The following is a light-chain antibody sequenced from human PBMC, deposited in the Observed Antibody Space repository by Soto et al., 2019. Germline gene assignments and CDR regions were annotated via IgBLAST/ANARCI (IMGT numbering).Light chain of an antibody. CDR1: QSLVHSDGNTY. V-gene: IGKV2-24*01. CDR3: MQATQYLPYT. Sequence: DIVLTQTPLSSPVTLGQPASISCRSSQSLVHSDGNTYLSWFHQRPGQPPRLLIDKVSNRFSGVPDRFSCSGAGTDFTLKISRVEAEDVGTYFCMQATQYLPYTFGQGTKLEIK. J-gene: IGKJ2*01. CDR2: KVS.